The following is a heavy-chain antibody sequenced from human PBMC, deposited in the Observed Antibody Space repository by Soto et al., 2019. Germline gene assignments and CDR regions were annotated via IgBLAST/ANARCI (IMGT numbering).Heavy chain of an antibody. Sequence: ASVKVSCKASGFTFTSSAMQWVRQARGQRLEWMGWINAGNGNTNYSQKFQGRVTITRDTSASTAYMELSSLRSEDTAVYYCARGGITIFGVVIIHYFDYWGQGTLVTVSS. CDR3: ARGGITIFGVVIIHYFDY. J-gene: IGHJ4*02. CDR2: INAGNGNT. CDR1: GFTFTSSA. V-gene: IGHV1-3*01. D-gene: IGHD3-3*01.